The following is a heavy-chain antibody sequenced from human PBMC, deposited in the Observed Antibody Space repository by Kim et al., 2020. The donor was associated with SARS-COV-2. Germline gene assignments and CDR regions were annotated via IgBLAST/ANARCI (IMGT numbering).Heavy chain of an antibody. D-gene: IGHD3-22*01. CDR2: VYHSGST. V-gene: IGHV4-39*01. J-gene: IGHJ4*02. CDR3: ARLPHVSGGYVDS. CDR1: GGSISSSFNY. Sequence: SETLSLTCTVSGGSISSSFNYWGWIRQPPGKGLEWIGNVYHSGSTYYSPSLKSRVTVSVDTSKNQFYLKVTSVTAADTAVYFCARLPHVSGGYVDSWGRGLLDTVSS.